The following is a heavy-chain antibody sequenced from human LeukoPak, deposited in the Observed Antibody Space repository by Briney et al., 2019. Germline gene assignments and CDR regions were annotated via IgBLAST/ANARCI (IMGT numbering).Heavy chain of an antibody. CDR1: GGSISSSSYY. Sequence: SETLSLTCTVSGGSISSSSYYWGWIRQPPGKGLEWIGSSCYSGSTYYNPSLKSRVTISVDTSKNQFSLKLSPVTAADTAVYYCARHGLLRYFDWSPYNWFDPWGQGTLVTVSS. CDR2: SCYSGST. D-gene: IGHD3-9*01. V-gene: IGHV4-39*01. CDR3: ARHGLLRYFDWSPYNWFDP. J-gene: IGHJ5*02.